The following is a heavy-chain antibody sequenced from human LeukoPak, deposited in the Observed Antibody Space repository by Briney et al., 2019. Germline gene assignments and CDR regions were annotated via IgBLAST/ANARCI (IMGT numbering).Heavy chain of an antibody. CDR3: ARTDDARWQRVCYYYYMDV. J-gene: IGHJ6*03. Sequence: PSETLSLTCTVSGGSISSSYWSWIRQPPGKGLEWIGYIHYSGTTNYNPSLKSRVTISVDTSKNQFSLKLSSVTAADTAVYYCARTDDARWQRVCYYYYMDVWGKGTTLTVSS. D-gene: IGHD4-23*01. V-gene: IGHV4-59*01. CDR1: GGSISSSY. CDR2: IHYSGTT.